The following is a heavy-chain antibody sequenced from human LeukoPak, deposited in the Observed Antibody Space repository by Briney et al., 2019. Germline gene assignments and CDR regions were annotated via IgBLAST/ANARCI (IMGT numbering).Heavy chain of an antibody. D-gene: IGHD6-6*01. Sequence: PGRSLRLSCAASGFTFSSYAMHWVRQAPGKGLEWVAVISYDGSNKYYADSVKGRFTISRDNSKNTLYLQMNSLRAEDTAVYYCARSEYSSLLDYWGQGTLVNVSS. V-gene: IGHV3-30*01. CDR1: GFTFSSYA. CDR3: ARSEYSSLLDY. CDR2: ISYDGSNK. J-gene: IGHJ4*02.